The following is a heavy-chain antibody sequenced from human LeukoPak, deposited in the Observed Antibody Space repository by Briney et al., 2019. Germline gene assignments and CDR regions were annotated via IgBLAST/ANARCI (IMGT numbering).Heavy chain of an antibody. V-gene: IGHV1-18*01. D-gene: IGHD3-22*01. CDR1: GYTFTSYG. Sequence: GASMKVSCTASGYTFTSYGISWVRQAPGQGLEWMGWISAYNGNTNYAQKLQGRVTMTTDTSTSTAYMELRSLRSDDTAVYYCAREGYYYDSSGPGDAFDIWGQGTMVTVSS. CDR2: ISAYNGNT. J-gene: IGHJ3*02. CDR3: AREGYYYDSSGPGDAFDI.